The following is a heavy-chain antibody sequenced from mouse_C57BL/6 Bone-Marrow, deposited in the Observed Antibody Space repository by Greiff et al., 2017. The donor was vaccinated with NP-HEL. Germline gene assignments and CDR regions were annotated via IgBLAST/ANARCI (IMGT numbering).Heavy chain of an antibody. D-gene: IGHD1-1*01. V-gene: IGHV2-2*01. CDR2: IWSGGST. CDR1: GFSLTSYG. CDR3: ARTAITTVVAPGAMDY. J-gene: IGHJ4*01. Sequence: SGPGLVQPSQSLSIPCTVSGFSLTSYGVHWVRQSPGKGLEWLGVIWSGGSTDYNAAFISRLSISKDNSKSQVFFKMNSLQADDTAIYYCARTAITTVVAPGAMDYWGQGTSVTVSS.